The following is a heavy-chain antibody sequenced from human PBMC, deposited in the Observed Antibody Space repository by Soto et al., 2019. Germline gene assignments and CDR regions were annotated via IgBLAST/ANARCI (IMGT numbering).Heavy chain of an antibody. CDR1: GYTFTSYG. J-gene: IGHJ4*02. D-gene: IGHD6-13*01. Sequence: QVQLVQSGAEVKKPGASVKVSCKASGYTFTSYGISWVRQAPGQGLEWMGWISAYNGNTNYAQKXXXXXXXXXXXXXXXXXXXXXXXXXXXXXXXXXXXESSSSCHDYWGQGTLVTVSS. CDR3: XXESSSSCHDY. CDR2: ISAYNGNT. V-gene: IGHV1-18*01.